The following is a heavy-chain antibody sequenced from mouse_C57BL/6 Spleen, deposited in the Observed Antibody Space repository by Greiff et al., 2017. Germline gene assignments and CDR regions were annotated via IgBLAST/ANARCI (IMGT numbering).Heavy chain of an antibody. CDR3: ASTWESLYYFDY. CDR2: IDPEDGET. J-gene: IGHJ2*01. V-gene: IGHV14-2*01. CDR1: GFNIKDYY. Sequence: EVKLMESGAELVKPGASVKLSCTASGFNIKDYYMHWVKQRTEQGLEWIGRIDPEDGETKYAPKFQGKATITADTSSNTAYLQLSSLTSEDTAVYYCASTWESLYYFDYWGQGTTLTVSS. D-gene: IGHD4-1*01.